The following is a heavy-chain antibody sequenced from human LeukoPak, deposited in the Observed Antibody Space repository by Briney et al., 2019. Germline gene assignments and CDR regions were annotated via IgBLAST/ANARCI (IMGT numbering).Heavy chain of an antibody. CDR1: GFTFTRNA. V-gene: IGHV3-23*01. Sequence: GGSLKLSCAASGFTFTRNAMTWVRQAPGKGLEWVSAISGSGTSTYYADSVKGRFTISRDNAKNTLYLQVNSLRVEDTAVYYCARLAMVRGVIADYWGQGTLVTVSS. CDR3: ARLAMVRGVIADY. D-gene: IGHD3-10*01. CDR2: ISGSGTST. J-gene: IGHJ4*02.